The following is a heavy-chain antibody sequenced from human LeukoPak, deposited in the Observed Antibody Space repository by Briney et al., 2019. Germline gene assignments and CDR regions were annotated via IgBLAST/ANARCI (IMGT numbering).Heavy chain of an antibody. CDR3: TRERDGRFFDY. V-gene: IGHV3-7*01. J-gene: IGHJ4*02. CDR1: GLTFRSYW. CDR2: INQEGSET. Sequence: GGSLRLSCAVSGLTFRSYWMSWVRQAPGKGLEWVANINQEGSETYFVDSVKGRFTISRDNAKNSLHLQMNTLRAEDTAVYYCTRERDGRFFDYWGQGTLVTVSS. D-gene: IGHD5-24*01.